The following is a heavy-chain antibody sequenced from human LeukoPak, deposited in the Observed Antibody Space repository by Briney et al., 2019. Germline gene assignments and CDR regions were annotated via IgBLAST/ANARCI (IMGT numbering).Heavy chain of an antibody. J-gene: IGHJ4*02. CDR3: TRGSRDGYNSFDY. CDR1: GFTLSDYC. Sequence: GGSLRLSCSASGFTLSDYCIHWVRQAPGKGPVWVSRTKIDGSTTTYVDSVRGRFTISGDTAKNTLYLQMNSLRAEDTAVYYCTRGSRDGYNSFDYWGQGTLVTVSS. D-gene: IGHD5-24*01. V-gene: IGHV3-74*01. CDR2: TKIDGSTT.